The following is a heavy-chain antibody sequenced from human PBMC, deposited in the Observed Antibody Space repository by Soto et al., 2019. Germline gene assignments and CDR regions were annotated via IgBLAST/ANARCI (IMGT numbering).Heavy chain of an antibody. V-gene: IGHV3-33*01. CDR2: IWYDGSNK. D-gene: IGHD6-6*01. Sequence: GGSLRLSCAASGFTFSSYGMHWVRQAPGKGLEWVAVIWYDGSNKYYADSVKGRFTISRDNSKNTLYLQMNSLRAEDTAVYYCARVIYHLYRSSSSSAFDYWGQGTLVTVS. J-gene: IGHJ4*02. CDR3: ARVIYHLYRSSSSSAFDY. CDR1: GFTFSSYG.